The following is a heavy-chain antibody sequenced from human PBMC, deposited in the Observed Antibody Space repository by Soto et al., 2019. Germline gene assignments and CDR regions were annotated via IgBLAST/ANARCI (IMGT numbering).Heavy chain of an antibody. CDR3: AAATRDYYYYYGMDV. V-gene: IGHV1-58*01. D-gene: IGHD2-15*01. Sequence: ASVKVSCKASGFTFTSSSVQWVRQGRGQRLEWIGWIVVGSGNTNYAQKFQERVTITRDMSTSTAYMELSSLRSEDTAVYYCAAATRDYYYYYGMDVWGQGTTVTVSS. J-gene: IGHJ6*02. CDR1: GFTFTSSS. CDR2: IVVGSGNT.